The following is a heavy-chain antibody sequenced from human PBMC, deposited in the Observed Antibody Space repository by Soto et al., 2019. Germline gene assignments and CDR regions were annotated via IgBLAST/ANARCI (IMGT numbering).Heavy chain of an antibody. Sequence: SETLSLTCTVSGGSISSYYWSWIRQPPGKGLEWIGYIYYSGSTNYNPSLKSRVTISVDTSKNQFSLKLSSVTAADTAVYYCAGAGGYWRPVDYWGQGTLVTVSS. J-gene: IGHJ4*02. V-gene: IGHV4-59*08. CDR2: IYYSGST. CDR3: AGAGGYWRPVDY. CDR1: GGSISSYY. D-gene: IGHD3-22*01.